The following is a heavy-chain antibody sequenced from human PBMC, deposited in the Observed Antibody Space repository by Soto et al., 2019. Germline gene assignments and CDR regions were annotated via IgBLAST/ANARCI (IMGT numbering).Heavy chain of an antibody. J-gene: IGHJ5*02. Sequence: SETLSLTCTVSGGSISSGGYYWSWIRQHPGKGLEWIGYIYYSGSTYYNPSLKGRVTISVDTSKNQFSLKLSSVTAADTAVYYCARVWGVTYNWFDPWGQGTLVTVSS. CDR3: ARVWGVTYNWFDP. CDR1: GGSISSGGYY. D-gene: IGHD7-27*01. V-gene: IGHV4-31*03. CDR2: IYYSGST.